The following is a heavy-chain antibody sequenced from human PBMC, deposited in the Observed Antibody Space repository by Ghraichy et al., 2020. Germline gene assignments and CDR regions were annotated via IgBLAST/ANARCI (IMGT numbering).Heavy chain of an antibody. CDR3: ATPSMRINYYGMDV. Sequence: ASVKVSCKVSGYTLTELSMHWVRQAPGKGLEWMGGFDPEDGETIYAQKFQGRVTMTEDTSTDTAYMELSSLRSADTAVYYCATPSMRINYYGMDVWGQGTTVTVSS. CDR2: FDPEDGET. CDR1: GYTLTELS. J-gene: IGHJ6*02. V-gene: IGHV1-24*01. D-gene: IGHD2-8*01.